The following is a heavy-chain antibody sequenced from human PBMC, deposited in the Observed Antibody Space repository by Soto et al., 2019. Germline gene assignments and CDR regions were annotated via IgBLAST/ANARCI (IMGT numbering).Heavy chain of an antibody. J-gene: IGHJ4*02. V-gene: IGHV3-72*01. CDR2: SRNRVKSFTT. Sequence: EVQLVESGGGLVQPGGSLRLSCAASGFTLSDHYLDWVRQAPGKGLEWVGRSRNRVKSFTTAYAASVRGRFTFSRDDSTNSLYLQMNSLKTDDVAVYYCARASIPDSTGYDYWGQGTLVTVSS. D-gene: IGHD2-2*02. CDR3: ARASIPDSTGYDY. CDR1: GFTLSDHY.